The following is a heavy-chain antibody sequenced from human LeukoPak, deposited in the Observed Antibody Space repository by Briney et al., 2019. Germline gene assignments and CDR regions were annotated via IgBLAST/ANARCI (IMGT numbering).Heavy chain of an antibody. CDR2: IIPILGIA. CDR1: GGTFSSYA. J-gene: IGHJ6*02. CDR3: ARVPGGVVVPVYGMDV. Sequence: GAPVKVSCKASGGTFSSYAISWVRQAPGQGLEWMGRIIPILGIANYAQKFQGRVTITADKSTSTAYMELSSLRSEDTAVYYCARVPGGVVVPVYGMDVWGQGTTVTVSS. D-gene: IGHD2-2*01. V-gene: IGHV1-69*04.